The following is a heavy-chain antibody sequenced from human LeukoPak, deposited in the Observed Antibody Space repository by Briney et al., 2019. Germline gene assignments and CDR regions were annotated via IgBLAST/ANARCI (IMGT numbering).Heavy chain of an antibody. J-gene: IGHJ4*02. CDR2: ISWNSGSI. V-gene: IGHV3-9*01. Sequence: PGRSLRLSCAASGFTFGDYAVHWVRQAPGKGLEWVSGISWNSGSIGYADSVKGRFTISRDNAKNSLYLQMNSLRAEDTALYYCAKTPAYDFWSGYYFDYWGQGTLVTVSS. CDR1: GFTFGDYA. CDR3: AKTPAYDFWSGYYFDY. D-gene: IGHD3-3*01.